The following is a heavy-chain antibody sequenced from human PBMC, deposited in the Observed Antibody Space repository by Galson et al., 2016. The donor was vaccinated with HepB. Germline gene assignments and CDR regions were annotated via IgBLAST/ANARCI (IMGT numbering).Heavy chain of an antibody. CDR3: AESGLEYDILTGYYRRGAYY. Sequence: SLRLSCAASGFTFSSYAMSWVRQAPGKGLEWVSSSGSGGPTYYAHSVKGRFTISRNNSKNTRFLQMHSLRAGDTAVYYCAESGLEYDILTGYYRRGAYYWGQGTLVTVSS. D-gene: IGHD3-9*01. CDR1: GFTFSSYA. J-gene: IGHJ4*02. CDR2: SGSGGPT. V-gene: IGHV3-23*01.